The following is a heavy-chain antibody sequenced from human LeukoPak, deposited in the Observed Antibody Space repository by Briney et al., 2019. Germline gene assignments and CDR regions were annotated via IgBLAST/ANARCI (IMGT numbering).Heavy chain of an antibody. CDR1: GGSISSSSYY. D-gene: IGHD2-2*01. CDR3: ARTSTAYWYFDL. V-gene: IGHV4-39*07. Sequence: PSETLSLTCTVSGGSISSSSYYWGWIRQPPGKGLEWIGSIYYSGSTYYNPSLKSRVTISVDTSKNQFSLKLSSVTAADTAVYYCARTSTAYWYFDLWGRGTLVTVSS. CDR2: IYYSGST. J-gene: IGHJ2*01.